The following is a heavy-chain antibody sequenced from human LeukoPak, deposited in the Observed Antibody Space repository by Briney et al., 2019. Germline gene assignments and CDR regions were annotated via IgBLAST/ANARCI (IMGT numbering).Heavy chain of an antibody. D-gene: IGHD2-15*01. J-gene: IGHJ4*02. CDR1: GFTFSSYS. CDR3: ANTYCSGGSCYWAFDY. V-gene: IGHV3-21*01. Sequence: GGSLRLSCAASGFTFSSYSMNWVRQAPGKGLEWVSSISSSSDYIYYADSMEGRFTISRDNAKNSLYLQMNSLRAEDTAVYYCANTYCSGGSCYWAFDYWGQGTLVTVSS. CDR2: ISSSSDYI.